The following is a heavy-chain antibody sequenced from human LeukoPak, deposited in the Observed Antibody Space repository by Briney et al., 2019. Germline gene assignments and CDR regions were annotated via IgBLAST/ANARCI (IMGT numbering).Heavy chain of an antibody. D-gene: IGHD4-17*01. CDR3: ARRGESTNYGDYRFDS. CDR2: ISGSAATT. V-gene: IGHV3-23*01. CDR1: GFTFSSNS. Sequence: GGSLRLSCAASGFTFSSNSMSWVRQAPGKGLEWVSTISGSAATTYYADSVKGRFTISRDNSKNTLYLQMNSLRADDTAVYYCARRGESTNYGDYRFDSWGQGTLVIVSS. J-gene: IGHJ4*02.